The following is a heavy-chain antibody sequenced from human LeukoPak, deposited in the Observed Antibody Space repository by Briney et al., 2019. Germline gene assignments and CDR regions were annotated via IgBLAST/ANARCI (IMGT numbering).Heavy chain of an antibody. CDR3: AKDHGSSSDYYFDY. CDR1: GFTFSSYG. J-gene: IGHJ4*02. CDR2: IWYDGSNK. Sequence: GRSLRLSCAASGFTFSSYGMHWVRQAPGKGLEGVAVIWYDGSNKYYADSVKGRFTISRDNSKNTLYLQMNSLRAEDTAVYYCAKDHGSSSDYYFDYWGQGTLVTVSS. D-gene: IGHD6-6*01. V-gene: IGHV3-33*06.